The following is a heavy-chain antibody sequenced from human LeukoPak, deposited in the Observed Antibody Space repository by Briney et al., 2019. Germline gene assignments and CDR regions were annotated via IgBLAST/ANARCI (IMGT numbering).Heavy chain of an antibody. D-gene: IGHD1-14*01. CDR2: IRPKTDGGAT. Sequence: GGSLRLSCAASGFTFKNAWMNWVRQAPGKGLEWVGRIRPKTDGGATDYAAPVKGRFSISRDDSKNTLFLQMDSLKTEDTAVYYCSTDAGLRALGGQGTLVTVSS. CDR1: GFTFKNAW. J-gene: IGHJ4*02. CDR3: STDAGLRAL. V-gene: IGHV3-15*01.